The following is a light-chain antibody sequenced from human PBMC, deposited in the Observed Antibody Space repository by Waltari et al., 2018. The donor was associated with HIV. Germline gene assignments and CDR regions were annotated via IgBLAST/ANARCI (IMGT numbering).Light chain of an antibody. CDR3: QSYDSSLSGVV. Sequence: QSVLTQPPSVSGAPGQRVTISCTGSSSNIGAGYDVHWYQNLPGTAPKHLIYGTPNRPPGVPDRFAGSKSGTSASLAITGLQAEDEADYYCQSYDSSLSGVVFGGGTKLTVL. CDR1: SSNIGAGYD. CDR2: GTP. V-gene: IGLV1-40*01. J-gene: IGLJ2*01.